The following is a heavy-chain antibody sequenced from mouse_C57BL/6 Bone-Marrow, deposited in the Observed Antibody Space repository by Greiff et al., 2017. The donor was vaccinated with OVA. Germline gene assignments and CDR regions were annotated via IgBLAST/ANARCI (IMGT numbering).Heavy chain of an antibody. D-gene: IGHD1-1*01. J-gene: IGHJ2*01. CDR3: ASRTVVAPFDY. CDR2: INPSSGYT. V-gene: IGHV1-4*01. CDR1: GYTFTSYT. Sequence: QVQLQQSGAELARPGASVKMSCKASGYTFTSYTMHWVKQRPGQGLEWIGYINPSSGYTKYNQKFKDKATLTADKSSSTAYMQLSSLTSEDSAVDYCASRTVVAPFDYWGQGTTLTVSS.